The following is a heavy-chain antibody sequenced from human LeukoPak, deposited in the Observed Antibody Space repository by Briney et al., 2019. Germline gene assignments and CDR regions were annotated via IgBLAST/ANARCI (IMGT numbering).Heavy chain of an antibody. CDR3: ARDEF. J-gene: IGHJ3*01. Sequence: ASVKVSCKASGGTFSSYAISWVRQAPGQGLEWMGVINPSGGSTNYAQKFQGRVTMTRDTSTSTVYMELSSLRSEDTAVYYCARDEFWGQGTMVTVSA. CDR2: INPSGGST. CDR1: GGTFSSYA. V-gene: IGHV1-46*01.